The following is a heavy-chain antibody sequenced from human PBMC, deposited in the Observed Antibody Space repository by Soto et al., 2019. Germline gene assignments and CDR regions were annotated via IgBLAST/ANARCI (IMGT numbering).Heavy chain of an antibody. CDR3: VRVVAIPGYPDN. D-gene: IGHD5-12*01. CDR2: IVPTVDTS. Sequence: QVQLVQSGAEVRQPASSVKVSCKTSGATFSSYAITWVRQAPGQGLEWMGGIVPTVDTSTYAQKLQGRVTITADTFTNTVYMELSSLRSDDTAVYYCVRVVAIPGYPDNWGQGTLVTVSS. CDR1: GATFSSYA. V-gene: IGHV1-69*14. J-gene: IGHJ4*02.